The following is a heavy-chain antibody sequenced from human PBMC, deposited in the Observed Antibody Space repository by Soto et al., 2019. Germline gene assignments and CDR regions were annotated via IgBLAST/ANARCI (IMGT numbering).Heavy chain of an antibody. Sequence: SETLSLTCTVSGGSIGSYYWSWIRQPPGKGLEWIGYIYYSGSTNYNPSLKSRVTISVDTSKNQFSLKLSSVTAADTAVYYCAGSYSLYYFDYWGQGTLVTVSS. CDR3: AGSYSLYYFDY. V-gene: IGHV4-59*01. J-gene: IGHJ4*02. D-gene: IGHD6-13*01. CDR2: IYYSGST. CDR1: GGSIGSYY.